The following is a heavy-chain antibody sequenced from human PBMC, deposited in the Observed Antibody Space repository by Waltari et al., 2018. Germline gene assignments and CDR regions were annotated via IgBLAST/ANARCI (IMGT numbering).Heavy chain of an antibody. J-gene: IGHJ5*01. D-gene: IGHD2-15*01. CDR2: IRNSGGNT. CDR3: TSWRVVAGTGWFDS. CDR1: RFSFSNYD. V-gene: IGHV3-23*01. Sequence: EVQLLESGGGLVQPGGSLRLSCAASRFSFSNYDRAWVRQAPGKGLEWVSGIRNSGGNTYYGDSVKGRFAISRDNSRNTLHLQMNGLRAEDTAIYYCTSWRVVAGTGWFDSWGQGTLVTVSS.